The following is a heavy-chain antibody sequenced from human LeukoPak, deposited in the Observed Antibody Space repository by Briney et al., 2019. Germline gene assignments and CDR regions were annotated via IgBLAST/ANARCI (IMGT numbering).Heavy chain of an antibody. Sequence: ASVKVSCKASGFTFSNSAIQWVRQARGQRLEWIGWIIVGSGRTHYSQNLQERLTITRDMSTNTAYMELSSLRSEDTAVYYCAAELYSGTYGRCCSFAFWGQGTPVTVSS. CDR1: GFTFSNSA. V-gene: IGHV1-58*02. CDR2: IIVGSGRT. D-gene: IGHD1-26*01. J-gene: IGHJ4*02. CDR3: AAELYSGTYGRCCSFAF.